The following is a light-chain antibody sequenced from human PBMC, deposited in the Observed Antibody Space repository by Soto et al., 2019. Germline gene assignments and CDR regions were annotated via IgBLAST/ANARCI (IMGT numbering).Light chain of an antibody. V-gene: IGKV3-20*01. J-gene: IGKJ5*01. Sequence: IEMTQSASTVGASVGDRITITCRASQSISSNYLAWYQHKPGQAPRLFIYDASSKATGTPDRFSGSGSGTDFTLTISRLEPEDFAVYYCQYYGSSHSNTFGQGTRLE. CDR3: QYYGSSHSNT. CDR1: QSISSNY. CDR2: DAS.